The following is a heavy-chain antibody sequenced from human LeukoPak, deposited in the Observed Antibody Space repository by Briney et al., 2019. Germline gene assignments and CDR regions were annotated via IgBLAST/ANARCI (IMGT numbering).Heavy chain of an antibody. CDR3: ANRANTVTTLDY. J-gene: IGHJ4*02. V-gene: IGHV3-23*01. CDR1: GFTFNSYA. Sequence: GGSLRLSCAASGFTFNSYAMSWVRQAPGKGLEWVSGVSGSGGTTEYADSVKGRFTISRDNSKNTLYLQMDSLRAEDTAIYYCANRANTVTTLDYWGQGTLVTVSS. D-gene: IGHD4-11*01. CDR2: VSGSGGTT.